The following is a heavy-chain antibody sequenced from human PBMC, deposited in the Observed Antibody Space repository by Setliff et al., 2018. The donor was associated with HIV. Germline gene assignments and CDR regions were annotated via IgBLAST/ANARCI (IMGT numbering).Heavy chain of an antibody. CDR1: GASISSYY. Sequence: PSETLSLTCNVSGASISSYYWSWIRQPPGEGLEWIGYIYYRGGTNYNPSLKSRLTISVDAAKNQFSLKLSSVTTADTAVYYCARATATWLVDNWGQGTLVTVSS. D-gene: IGHD2-15*01. V-gene: IGHV4-59*01. CDR2: IYYRGGT. J-gene: IGHJ4*02. CDR3: ARATATWLVDN.